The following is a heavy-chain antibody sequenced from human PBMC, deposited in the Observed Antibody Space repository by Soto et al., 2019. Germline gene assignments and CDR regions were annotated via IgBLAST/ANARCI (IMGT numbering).Heavy chain of an antibody. CDR1: GFTFSSYG. Sequence: QVQLVESGGGVVQPGRSLRLSCAASGFTFSSYGMHWVRQAPGKGLEWVAVISYDGSNKYYADSVKGRFTISRDNSKNTLYLQMNSLRAEDTAVYYCAKDLGVWFGELPPYYYYGMDVWGQGTTVTVSS. J-gene: IGHJ6*02. CDR3: AKDLGVWFGELPPYYYYGMDV. D-gene: IGHD3-10*01. V-gene: IGHV3-30*18. CDR2: ISYDGSNK.